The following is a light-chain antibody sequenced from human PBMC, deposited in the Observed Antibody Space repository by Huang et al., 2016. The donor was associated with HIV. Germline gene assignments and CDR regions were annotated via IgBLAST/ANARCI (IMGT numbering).Light chain of an antibody. J-gene: IGKJ3*01. CDR1: QNVRKN. Sequence: EIVFTQSPATLSLSPGERATLSCRASQNVRKNLAWYQQKPGRAPRLLIFDASSRATGIPARFSGSGSGTDFTLTISSIEPEDFAVYYCQQRTNWPPGFTFGPGTKVDIK. CDR3: QQRTNWPPGFT. V-gene: IGKV3-11*01. CDR2: DAS.